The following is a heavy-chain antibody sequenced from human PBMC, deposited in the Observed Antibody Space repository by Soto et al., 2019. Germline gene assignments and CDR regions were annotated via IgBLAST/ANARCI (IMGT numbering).Heavy chain of an antibody. CDR3: AKDRRGYSYGSDWFDP. V-gene: IGHV3-30*18. J-gene: IGHJ5*02. Sequence: QVQLVESGGGVVQPGRSLRLSCAASGFTFSSYGMHWVRQAPGKGLEWVAVISYDGSNKYYADSVKGRFTISRDNSKNTLYLQMNRLRAEDTAVYYCAKDRRGYSYGSDWFDPWGQGTLVTVSS. CDR2: ISYDGSNK. D-gene: IGHD5-18*01. CDR1: GFTFSSYG.